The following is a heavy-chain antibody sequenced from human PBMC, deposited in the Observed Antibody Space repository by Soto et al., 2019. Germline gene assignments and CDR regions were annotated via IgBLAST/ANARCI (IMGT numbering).Heavy chain of an antibody. Sequence: QVQLVQSGAEVKKPGSSVKVSGKASGGTFSSYAISWVRQAPGQGLEWRGGIIPIFGTANYAQKFQGRVTITADESASTAYMELSSLRSEDTAVYYCAREGVAAHNWFDPLGQGTLVTVSS. CDR2: IIPIFGTA. CDR1: GGTFSSYA. CDR3: AREGVAAHNWFDP. D-gene: IGHD6-19*01. V-gene: IGHV1-69*12. J-gene: IGHJ5*02.